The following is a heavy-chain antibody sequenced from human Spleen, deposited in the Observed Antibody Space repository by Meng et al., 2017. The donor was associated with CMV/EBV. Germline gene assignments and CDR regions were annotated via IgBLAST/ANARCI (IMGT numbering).Heavy chain of an antibody. V-gene: IGHV3-30*04. J-gene: IGHJ3*02. D-gene: IGHD3-3*01. CDR3: ARGTYYDFWSGPLDI. CDR2: ISYDGSNK. CDR1: GFTFSSYA. Sequence: GGSLRLSCAASGFTFSSYAMHWVRQAPGKGLEWVAVISYDGSNKYYADSVKGRFTISRDNSKNTLYLQMNSLRAEDTAVYYCARGTYYDFWSGPLDIWGQGTMVTVSS.